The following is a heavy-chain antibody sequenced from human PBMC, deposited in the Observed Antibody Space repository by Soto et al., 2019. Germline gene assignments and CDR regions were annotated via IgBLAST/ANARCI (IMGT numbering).Heavy chain of an antibody. CDR2: IYYSGST. CDR3: ARRLSVPRVFDP. D-gene: IGHD3-16*01. V-gene: IGHV4-39*01. J-gene: IGHJ5*02. Sequence: QLQLQESGPGLVKPSETLSLTCTVSGGSISSSSYYWGWIRQPPGKGLEWIGSIYYSGSTYYNPSLKSRVTISVDTSKNQFSLKLSSVTAADTAVYYCARRLSVPRVFDPWGQGTLVTVSS. CDR1: GGSISSSSYY.